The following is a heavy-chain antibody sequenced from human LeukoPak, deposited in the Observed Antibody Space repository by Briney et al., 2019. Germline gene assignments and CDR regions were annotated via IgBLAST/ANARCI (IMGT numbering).Heavy chain of an antibody. D-gene: IGHD3-22*01. Sequence: GGSLRLSCAASGFTFSSYSMNWVRQAPGKGLEWVSYISSSSSTMYYADSVKGRFSISRDSAKNSLYLQMNSLRAEDTAVYYCARDHHRRLYDSQARDTFDIWGQGTMVTVSS. CDR3: ARDHHRRLYDSQARDTFDI. CDR2: ISSSSSTM. V-gene: IGHV3-48*01. J-gene: IGHJ3*02. CDR1: GFTFSSYS.